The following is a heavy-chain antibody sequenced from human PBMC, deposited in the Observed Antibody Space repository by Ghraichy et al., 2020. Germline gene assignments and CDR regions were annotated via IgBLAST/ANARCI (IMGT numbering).Heavy chain of an antibody. J-gene: IGHJ4*02. CDR2: ISSSSSTI. CDR3: ARDRGGVLIAVAGYYFDY. V-gene: IGHV3-48*02. Sequence: GESLNISCAGSGFTFSSYSMNWVRQAPGKGLEWVSYISSSSSTIYYADSVKGRFTISRDNAKNSLYLQMNSLRDEDTAVYYCARDRGGVLIAVAGYYFDYWGQGTLVTVSS. CDR1: GFTFSSYS. D-gene: IGHD6-19*01.